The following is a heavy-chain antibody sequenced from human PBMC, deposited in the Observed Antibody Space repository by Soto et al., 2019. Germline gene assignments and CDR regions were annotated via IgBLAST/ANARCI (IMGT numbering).Heavy chain of an antibody. D-gene: IGHD6-13*01. J-gene: IGHJ6*02. V-gene: IGHV1-2*04. Sequence: ASVKVSCKASGYTFTGYYMHWVRQAPGQGLEWMGWINPNSGGTNYAQKFQGWVTMTRDTSISTAYMELSRLRSDDTAVYYCARDKGYGSSWSPNYYYYYGMDVWGQGTTVTVSS. CDR1: GYTFTGYY. CDR2: INPNSGGT. CDR3: ARDKGYGSSWSPNYYYYYGMDV.